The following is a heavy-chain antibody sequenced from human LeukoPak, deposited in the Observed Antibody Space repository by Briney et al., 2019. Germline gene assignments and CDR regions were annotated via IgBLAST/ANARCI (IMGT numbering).Heavy chain of an antibody. D-gene: IGHD3-3*01. V-gene: IGHV1-18*01. Sequence: ASVKVSCKASGYTFTSYGISWVRQAPGQGLEWMGWISAYNGNTNYAQKLQGRVTMTTDTSTSTAYMELRSLRSDDTAVYYCARGGGITIFGVVPSDFDYWGQGTLVTVSS. CDR3: ARGGGITIFGVVPSDFDY. CDR1: GYTFTSYG. CDR2: ISAYNGNT. J-gene: IGHJ4*02.